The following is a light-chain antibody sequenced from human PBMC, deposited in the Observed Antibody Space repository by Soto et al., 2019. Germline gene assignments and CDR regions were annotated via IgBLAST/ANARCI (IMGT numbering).Light chain of an antibody. V-gene: IGLV2-14*03. CDR2: EVS. CDR1: NSDVGGYNY. CDR3: TSWTTNNIPYV. J-gene: IGLJ1*01. Sequence: QSVLTQPASVSGSPGQSITISCTGTNSDVGGYNYVSWYQQHPGKAPKLLIYEVSNRPSGVSDRFSGSKSGSTASLTISGLQADDEADDYCTSWTTNNIPYVFGTGTKLTVL.